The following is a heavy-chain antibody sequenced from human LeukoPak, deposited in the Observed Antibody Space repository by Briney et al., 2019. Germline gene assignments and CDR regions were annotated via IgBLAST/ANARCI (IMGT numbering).Heavy chain of an antibody. D-gene: IGHD1/OR15-1a*01. Sequence: PGGSLRLSWVASGXSFSSYEVNWVRQAPGKGLEWVSYISTSGSTIYYADSVKGRFTISRDDAKNSLYLQMNSLRAEDTAVYYCARGTGLDYWGQGTLVTVSS. J-gene: IGHJ4*02. CDR2: ISTSGSTI. CDR1: GXSFSSYE. V-gene: IGHV3-48*03. CDR3: ARGTGLDY.